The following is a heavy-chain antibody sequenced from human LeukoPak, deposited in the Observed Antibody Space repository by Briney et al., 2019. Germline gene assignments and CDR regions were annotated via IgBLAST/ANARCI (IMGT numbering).Heavy chain of an antibody. D-gene: IGHD4-17*01. Sequence: GGSLRLSCAASGFTLSSYNMNWVRQAPGKGLEWISYITTSIDIISYADSVKGRFTISRDNSKNTLYLQMNRLRADDTAVYYCAKGARGDTVTSIVGLNWFDPWGQGTLVTVSS. CDR3: AKGARGDTVTSIVGLNWFDP. V-gene: IGHV3-48*04. J-gene: IGHJ5*02. CDR2: ITTSIDII. CDR1: GFTLSSYN.